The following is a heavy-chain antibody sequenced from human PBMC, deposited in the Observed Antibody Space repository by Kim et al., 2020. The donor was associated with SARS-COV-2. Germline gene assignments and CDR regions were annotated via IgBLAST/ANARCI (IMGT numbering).Heavy chain of an antibody. CDR1: GYSFTSYW. Sequence: GESLKISCKGSGYSFTSYWIGWVRQMPGKGLEWMGIIYPGDSDTRYSPSFQGQVTISADKSISTAYLQWSSLKASDTAMYYCASAWAAAGTGNAFDIWGQGTMVTVSS. CDR3: ASAWAAAGTGNAFDI. D-gene: IGHD6-13*01. CDR2: IYPGDSDT. J-gene: IGHJ3*02. V-gene: IGHV5-51*01.